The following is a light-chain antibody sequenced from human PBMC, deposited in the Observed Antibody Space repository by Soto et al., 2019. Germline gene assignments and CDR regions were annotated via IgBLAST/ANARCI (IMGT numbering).Light chain of an antibody. CDR2: EVT. J-gene: IGLJ1*01. CDR1: SSDVGGYNY. CDR3: ASYTSRGTRV. V-gene: IGLV2-14*01. Sequence: QSALTQPASVSGSPGQSITISCTGTSSDVGGYNYVSWYQQRPGKAPTFMIYEVTNRPSGVSNRFSGSKSGNTASLTISGLQAEDEADYYCASYTSRGTRVFGTGTKLTVL.